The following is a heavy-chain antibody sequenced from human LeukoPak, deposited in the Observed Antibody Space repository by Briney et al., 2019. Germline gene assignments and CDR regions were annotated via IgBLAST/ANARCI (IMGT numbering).Heavy chain of an antibody. Sequence: GGSLRLSCAASGFTFSSYEMNWVRQAPGKGLEWVSYISSSGSTIYYADSVKGRFTISRDNAKNSLYLQMNSLRAEDTAVYYCARDQAVPAARGVYYCYGMDVWGKGTTVTVSS. V-gene: IGHV3-48*03. D-gene: IGHD2-2*01. CDR2: ISSSGSTI. J-gene: IGHJ6*04. CDR3: ARDQAVPAARGVYYCYGMDV. CDR1: GFTFSSYE.